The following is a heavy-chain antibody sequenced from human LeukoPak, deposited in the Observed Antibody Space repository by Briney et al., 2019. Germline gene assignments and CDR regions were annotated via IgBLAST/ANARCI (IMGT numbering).Heavy chain of an antibody. V-gene: IGHV3-30*18. CDR3: AKGWLVVDY. J-gene: IGHJ4*02. CDR2: ISYDGGNK. CDR1: GFTFSSFG. D-gene: IGHD6-19*01. Sequence: GGSLRLSCVASGFTFSSFGMHWVRQAPGKGLEWVVVISYDGGNKYYADSVKGRFTISRDNSKNTLYLQMDSLGVEDTAVYYCAKGWLVVDYWGQGTLVTVSS.